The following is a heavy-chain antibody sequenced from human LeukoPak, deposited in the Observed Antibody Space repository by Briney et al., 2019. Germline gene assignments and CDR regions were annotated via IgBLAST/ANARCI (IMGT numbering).Heavy chain of an antibody. Sequence: PSETLSLTCTVSGGSISSSSYYWGWIRQPPGKGLEWIGSIYYSGSTYYNPSLKSRVTISVDTSKNQFSLKLSSVTAADTAVYYCAREGGIVGADWGQGTLVTVSS. CDR1: GGSISSSSYY. CDR3: AREGGIVGAD. V-gene: IGHV4-39*07. J-gene: IGHJ4*02. D-gene: IGHD1-26*01. CDR2: IYYSGST.